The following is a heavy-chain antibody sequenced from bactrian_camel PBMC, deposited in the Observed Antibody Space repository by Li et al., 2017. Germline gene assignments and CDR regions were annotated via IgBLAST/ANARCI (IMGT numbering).Heavy chain of an antibody. CDR3: AASTRYISAIVAVVPSFAN. J-gene: IGHJ4*01. D-gene: IGHD2*01. CDR2: IDSDGST. V-gene: IGHV3S53*01. CDR1: GDTRNC. Sequence: VQLVESGGGSVQAGGSLRLQCAASGDTRNCMGWFRQAPGKEREGVAVIDSDGSTRYAASVKGRFTISKDNAKNTLYLQMNTLKPEDTAMYYCAASTRYISAIVAVVPSFANRGQGTQVTVS.